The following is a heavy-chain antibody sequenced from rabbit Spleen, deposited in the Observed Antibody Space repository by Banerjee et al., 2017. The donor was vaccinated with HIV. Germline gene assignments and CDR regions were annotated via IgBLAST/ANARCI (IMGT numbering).Heavy chain of an antibody. Sequence: QSLEESGGDLVKPGASLTLTCTASGFSFSSGYWIYWVRQAPGKGLESIACIYVGSSGLSYYASWVNGRFTISKTSSTTVTLQMTSLTAADTATYFCARDLVAVIGWNFNLWGPGTLVTVS. CDR2: IYVGSSGLS. V-gene: IGHV1S40*01. D-gene: IGHD1-1*01. CDR3: ARDLVAVIGWNFNL. J-gene: IGHJ4*01. CDR1: GFSFSSGYW.